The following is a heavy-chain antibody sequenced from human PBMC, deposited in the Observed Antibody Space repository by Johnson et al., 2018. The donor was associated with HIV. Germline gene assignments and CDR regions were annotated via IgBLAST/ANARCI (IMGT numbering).Heavy chain of an antibody. J-gene: IGHJ3*02. V-gene: IGHV3-15*01. CDR3: TTVTHSSGYYYDRAFDI. Sequence: VQLVESGGGLVQPGGSLRLSCAASGFTFSNAWMSWVRQAPGKGLEWVGRIKSKTDGETTDYAAPVKGRFTVSRDDSKNTLYLQMNSLKIEDTALYYCTTVTHSSGYYYDRAFDIWGQGTMVTVSS. CDR2: IKSKTDGETT. D-gene: IGHD3-22*01. CDR1: GFTFSNAW.